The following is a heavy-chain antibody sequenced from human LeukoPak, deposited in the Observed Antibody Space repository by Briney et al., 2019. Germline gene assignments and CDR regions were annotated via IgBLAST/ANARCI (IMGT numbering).Heavy chain of an antibody. Sequence: ASVKVSCKASGYTFTTYGISWVRQAPGQGLEWMGWISAYNGNTKYAQKLQGRVTMTTDTSTSTAYMELRSLRSDDTAVYYCARDMISYSSSWEPLDYWGQGTLVTVPS. CDR3: ARDMISYSSSWEPLDY. CDR1: GYTFTTYG. J-gene: IGHJ4*02. V-gene: IGHV1-18*01. D-gene: IGHD6-13*01. CDR2: ISAYNGNT.